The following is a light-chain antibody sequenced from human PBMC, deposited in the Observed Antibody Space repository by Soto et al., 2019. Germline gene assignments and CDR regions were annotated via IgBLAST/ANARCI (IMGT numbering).Light chain of an antibody. CDR1: QGISSY. CDR2: AAS. Sequence: IQMTQSPGSFSASTGERVTITCRASQGISSYLAWYQQKPGKAPKLLIYAASTLQSGVPSRFSGSGSGTDFTLTISCLQSEDFATYYCQQYYSYPRTFGQGTKVDIK. CDR3: QQYYSYPRT. V-gene: IGKV1-8*01. J-gene: IGKJ1*01.